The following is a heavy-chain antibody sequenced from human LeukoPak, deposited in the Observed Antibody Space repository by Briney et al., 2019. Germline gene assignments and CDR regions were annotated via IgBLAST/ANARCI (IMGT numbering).Heavy chain of an antibody. V-gene: IGHV3-15*05. CDR3: VRVPLTPSRPFDY. J-gene: IGHJ4*02. D-gene: IGHD4-23*01. Sequence: PGGSLRLSCAASGFTFSNAWMSWVRQAPGKGLEWVGRIKSKTDGGTTDYAAPVKGRFTISRDNAKNMLYLQMNSLRAEDTAVYYCVRVPLTPSRPFDYWGQGTLVAVSS. CDR2: IKSKTDGGTT. CDR1: GFTFSNAW.